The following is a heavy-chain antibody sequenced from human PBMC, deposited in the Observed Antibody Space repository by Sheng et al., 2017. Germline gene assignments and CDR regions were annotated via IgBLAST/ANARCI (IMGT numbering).Heavy chain of an antibody. Sequence: QVQLQESGPGLVKAFRRPCPSPALSLVAPSVVTTGAGSGSPPGRDWSGLGVSIPVGAPTTTPPSKSRVTMSVDTSKNQFSLKLSSVTAADTAVYYCARATAMVTGAYYYYYMDVWGKGTTVTVSS. D-gene: IGHD5-18*01. CDR2: SIPVGAP. V-gene: IGHV4-4*07. CDR3: ARATAMVTGAYYYYYMDV. CDR1: VAPSVVTT. J-gene: IGHJ6*03.